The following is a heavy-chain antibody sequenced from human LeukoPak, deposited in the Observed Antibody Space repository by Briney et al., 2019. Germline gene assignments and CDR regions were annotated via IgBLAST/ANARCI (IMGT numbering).Heavy chain of an antibody. V-gene: IGHV5-51*01. J-gene: IGHJ4*02. CDR3: ARHPRGYYDSSGYAIYYFDY. CDR2: IYPGDSDT. CDR1: GYSFTSYW. Sequence: KPGESLKISCTGSGYSFTSYWIGWVRQMPGKGLEWMGIIYPGDSDTRYTPSFQDQLTISAEKSISTAYMQWTSVKGTHPAMSYCARHPRGYYDSSGYAIYYFDYGGQGTLVTVP. D-gene: IGHD3-22*01.